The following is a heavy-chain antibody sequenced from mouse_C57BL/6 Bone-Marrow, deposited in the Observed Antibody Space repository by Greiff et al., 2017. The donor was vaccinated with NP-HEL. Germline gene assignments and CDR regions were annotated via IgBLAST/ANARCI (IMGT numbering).Heavy chain of an antibody. CDR1: GYTFPSYG. V-gene: IGHV1-81*01. CDR3: ARSGWFYFDY. CDR2: IYPRSGNT. J-gene: IGHJ2*01. Sequence: QVQLQQSGAELARPGASVKLSCKASGYTFPSYGISWVKQRTGQGLEWIGEIYPRSGNTYYHEKFKGKATLTAGHSSSTSYMELRILTSEDSAVYFGARSGWFYFDYGGQGTTLTVSA. D-gene: IGHD2-3*01.